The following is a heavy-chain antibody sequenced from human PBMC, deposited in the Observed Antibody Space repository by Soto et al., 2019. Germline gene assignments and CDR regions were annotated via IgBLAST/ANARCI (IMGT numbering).Heavy chain of an antibody. CDR3: ARDGSCSGGSCYHWLDP. D-gene: IGHD2-15*01. J-gene: IGHJ5*02. CDR2: IYYSGST. CDR1: GGSISSGDYY. Sequence: QVQLQESGPGLVKPSQTLSLTCTVSGGSISSGDYYWSWIRQPPGKGLEWIGYIYYSGSTYYNPSLKSRVTISVDTSKNQFSLKLSSVTAADTAVYYCARDGSCSGGSCYHWLDPWGQGTLVTVSS. V-gene: IGHV4-30-4*01.